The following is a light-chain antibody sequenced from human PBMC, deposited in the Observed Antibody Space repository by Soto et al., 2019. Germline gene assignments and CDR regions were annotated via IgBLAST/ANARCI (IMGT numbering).Light chain of an antibody. J-gene: IGKJ4*01. V-gene: IGKV3-20*01. Sequence: EFVLTQSPGTLSLSPGERATLSCRASQSVSSSFLAWYQQKPGQAPRILIYGASTRATGIPDRFSGSGSGTDFTLTLSSLEPEDFAVYYCQQYGSSPPLTFGGGTKVEIK. CDR1: QSVSSSF. CDR3: QQYGSSPPLT. CDR2: GAS.